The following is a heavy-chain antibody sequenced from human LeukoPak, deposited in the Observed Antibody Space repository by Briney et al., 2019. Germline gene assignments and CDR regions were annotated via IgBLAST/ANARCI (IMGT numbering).Heavy chain of an antibody. J-gene: IGHJ3*02. CDR1: GFTFSSYG. Sequence: PGGSLRLSCAASGFTFSSYGMHWVRQAPGKGLEWVAFIRYDGSNKYYADSVKGRFTISRDNAKNTLYLQMNSLRAEDTAVYYCARAGDSSGYVGRGYIWGQGTMVTVSS. CDR3: ARAGDSSGYVGRGYI. D-gene: IGHD3-22*01. CDR2: IRYDGSNK. V-gene: IGHV3-30*02.